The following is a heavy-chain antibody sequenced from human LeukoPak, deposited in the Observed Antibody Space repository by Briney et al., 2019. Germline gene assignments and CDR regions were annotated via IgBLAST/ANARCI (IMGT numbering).Heavy chain of an antibody. Sequence: ASVKVSCKASGYTFTGYYMRWVRQAPGQGLEWMGRINPNSGGTNYAQKFQGRVTMTRDTSISTAYMELSRLRSDDTAVYYCARGGYGSGSQYYMDVWGKGTTVTVSS. CDR3: ARGGYGSGSQYYMDV. CDR1: GYTFTGYY. D-gene: IGHD3-10*01. CDR2: INPNSGGT. J-gene: IGHJ6*03. V-gene: IGHV1-2*06.